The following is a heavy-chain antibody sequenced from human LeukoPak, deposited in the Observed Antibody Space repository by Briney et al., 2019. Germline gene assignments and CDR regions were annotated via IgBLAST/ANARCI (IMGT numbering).Heavy chain of an antibody. V-gene: IGHV3-23*01. Sequence: GGSLRLSCAASGFTFTTYAMSWLRQAAGKGLEWIAAISNTGDSTYHADSVKGRFTISRDNSKNTLFLQMNSLRAEDTAVYYCAKDNDPRAYSAYDSYDYWGQGTLVTVSS. CDR3: AKDNDPRAYSAYDSYDY. D-gene: IGHD5-12*01. CDR2: ISNTGDST. J-gene: IGHJ4*02. CDR1: GFTFTTYA.